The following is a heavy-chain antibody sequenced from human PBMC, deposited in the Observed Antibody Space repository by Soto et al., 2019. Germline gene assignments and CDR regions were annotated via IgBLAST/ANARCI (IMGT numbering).Heavy chain of an antibody. CDR1: GYSFAGYW. CDR3: ARQIYDSDTGPNFQYYFDS. Sequence: GESLKISCKGSGYSFAGYWITWVRQKPGKGLEWMGRIDPSDSQTYYSPSFRGHVAISATKSITTVFLQWSSLRASDTAMYYCARQIYDSDTGPNFQYYFDSWGQGTPVTVSS. D-gene: IGHD3-22*01. V-gene: IGHV5-10-1*01. CDR2: IDPSDSQT. J-gene: IGHJ4*02.